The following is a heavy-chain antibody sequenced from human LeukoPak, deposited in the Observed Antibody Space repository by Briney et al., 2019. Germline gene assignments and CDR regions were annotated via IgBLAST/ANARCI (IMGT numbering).Heavy chain of an antibody. V-gene: IGHV3-49*04. CDR1: GVKCGDYA. CDR2: IRRNDYGGTA. D-gene: IGHD3-10*01. CDR3: NRGWSGSGY. Sequence: HPGGSLRLSCRGSGVKCGDYAMSWVRQVSGKGLEWVGHIRRNDYGGTAEYAAPVKGRFTISRDDSKSIAYLEMNSLKTADTGVYYCNRGWSGSGYWGQGTLVTVSS. J-gene: IGHJ4*02.